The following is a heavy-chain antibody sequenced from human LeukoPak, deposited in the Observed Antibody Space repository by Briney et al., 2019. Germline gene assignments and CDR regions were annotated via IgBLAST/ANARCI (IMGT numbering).Heavy chain of an antibody. CDR2: IYHSGST. CDR1: GGSISSSNW. J-gene: IGHJ6*04. V-gene: IGHV4-4*02. CDR3: AGRKTYQLLHYYYYGMDV. Sequence: PSGTLSLTCAVSGGSISSSNWWSLVRQPPGKGLEWIGEIYHSGSTNYNPSLKSRVTISVDTSKNQFSLKLSSVTAADTAVYYCAGRKTYQLLHYYYYGMDVWGKGTTVTVSS. D-gene: IGHD2-2*01.